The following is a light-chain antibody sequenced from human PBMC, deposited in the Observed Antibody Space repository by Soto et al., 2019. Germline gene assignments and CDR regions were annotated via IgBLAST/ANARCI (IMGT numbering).Light chain of an antibody. CDR3: QQYHKVPVN. Sequence: DIQMTQSPSSLSASVGDRVTITCQARQDVNNSLNWYQQKPRKAPNLLIYDVSNLGTEVPSRFSGSGSGTDFTFTISRLQPEDIGTYYCQQYHKVPVNFGQVTRLEIK. CDR1: QDVNNS. V-gene: IGKV1-33*01. J-gene: IGKJ5*01. CDR2: DVS.